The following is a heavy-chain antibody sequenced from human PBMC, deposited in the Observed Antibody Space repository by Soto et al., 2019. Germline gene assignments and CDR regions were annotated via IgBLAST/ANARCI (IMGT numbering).Heavy chain of an antibody. J-gene: IGHJ4*02. V-gene: IGHV1-69*13. CDR3: ARGAMANFDY. CDR2: LIAMLGTP. CDR1: GGTFGSHG. D-gene: IGHD5-18*01. Sequence: GASVKVSCKASGGTFGSHGIAWVRQAPGQGLEWMGGLIAMLGTPTYARKVQGRATITADESLTSSYLELRSLRSEDTAVYFCARGAMANFDYWGQGTVVIVSS.